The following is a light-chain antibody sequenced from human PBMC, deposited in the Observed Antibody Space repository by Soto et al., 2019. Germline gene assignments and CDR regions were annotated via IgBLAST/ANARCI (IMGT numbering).Light chain of an antibody. Sequence: EIVLTQSQATLSLSPGERATLSCRASQSVSSYLAWYQQKPGQAPRLLIYDASNRATGIPARFSGSGSGTDFTITSSSLEPEDFAFYYCQQRSNWLTFGGGTKVEIK. CDR3: QQRSNWLT. J-gene: IGKJ4*01. CDR1: QSVSSY. V-gene: IGKV3-11*01. CDR2: DAS.